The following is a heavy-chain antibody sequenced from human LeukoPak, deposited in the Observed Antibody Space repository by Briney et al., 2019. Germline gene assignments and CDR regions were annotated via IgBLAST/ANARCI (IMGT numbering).Heavy chain of an antibody. CDR2: INPNSGGT. CDR1: GYTFTCYY. Sequence: GASVKVSCKASGYTFTCYYMHWVRQAPGQGREGMGWINPNSGGTNYAQKFQGRVTMTRDTSISTAYMELSRLRSDDTAVYYCARDRVGATYWFDPWGQGTLVTVSS. CDR3: ARDRVGATYWFDP. V-gene: IGHV1-2*02. J-gene: IGHJ5*02. D-gene: IGHD1-26*01.